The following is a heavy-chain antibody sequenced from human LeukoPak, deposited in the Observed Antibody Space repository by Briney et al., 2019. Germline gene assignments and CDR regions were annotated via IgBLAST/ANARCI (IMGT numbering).Heavy chain of an antibody. CDR1: GDSVSSNSVT. J-gene: IGHJ5*02. CDR3: ARRLTQYDCFDP. Sequence: SQTLSLTCAISGDSVSSNSVTWNRIRQSPSRGLEWLGRTYYRSTWYNDYAVSVRGRITVNPDTSKNQSSLHLNSVTPEDTAVYYCARRLTQYDCFDPWGQGILVTVSS. D-gene: IGHD2-2*01. V-gene: IGHV6-1*01. CDR2: TYYRSTWYN.